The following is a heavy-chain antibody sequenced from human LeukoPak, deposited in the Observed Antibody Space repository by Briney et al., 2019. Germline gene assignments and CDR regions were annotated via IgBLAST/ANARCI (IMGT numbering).Heavy chain of an antibody. V-gene: IGHV3-30*18. CDR3: AKEMHGSGSQTLDY. Sequence: GGSLRLSCAASGFTFSSYGMHWVRQAPGKGLEWVAVISYDGSNKYYADSVKGRLTISRDNSKNTLYLQMNSLKAEDTAVYYCAKEMHGSGSQTLDYWGQGTLVTVSS. CDR2: ISYDGSNK. CDR1: GFTFSSYG. J-gene: IGHJ4*02. D-gene: IGHD3-10*01.